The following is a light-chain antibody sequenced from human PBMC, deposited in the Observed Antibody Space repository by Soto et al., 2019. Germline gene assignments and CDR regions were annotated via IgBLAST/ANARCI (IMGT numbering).Light chain of an antibody. J-gene: IGKJ4*01. CDR1: QGISSA. Sequence: AIQLTQSPSSLSASVGDRVTITCRASQGISSALAWYQQKPGKAPKLLIYDASSLESGVPSRFSGSGSGTDFTLTISNLQPEDFATYYCQQFNRDTLTFGGGTRVEIK. V-gene: IGKV1-13*02. CDR2: DAS. CDR3: QQFNRDTLT.